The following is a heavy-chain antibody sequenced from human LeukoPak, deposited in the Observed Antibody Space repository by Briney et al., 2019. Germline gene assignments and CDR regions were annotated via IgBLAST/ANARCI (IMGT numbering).Heavy chain of an antibody. J-gene: IGHJ4*02. D-gene: IGHD6-13*01. CDR1: GYRFTNYW. V-gene: IGHV5-51*01. Sequence: GESPRISCQASGYRFTNYWIGWVRQMPGKGLEWMGIIYPGDSDTRYSPSFQGQVTISADKSISTAYLQWSSLKASDTAMYYCARHGGPYSSSWYDYWGQGTLVTVSS. CDR3: ARHGGPYSSSWYDY. CDR2: IYPGDSDT.